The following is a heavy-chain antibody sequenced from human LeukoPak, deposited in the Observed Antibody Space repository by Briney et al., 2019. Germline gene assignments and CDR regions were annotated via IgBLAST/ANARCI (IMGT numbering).Heavy chain of an antibody. V-gene: IGHV3-64*01. CDR1: GFNLRSFA. CDR2: TSGDGGTT. CDR3: ARGDTRLGGAFDV. J-gene: IGHJ3*01. D-gene: IGHD3-16*01. Sequence: PGGSLRLSCAASGFNLRSFAIHWVRQAPGKGLEYVSATSGDGGTTFCASSLQGRCTISRDNSNQMVYLQLGGLQIEDMRLYYCARGDTRLGGAFDVWGQGTMVTVSP.